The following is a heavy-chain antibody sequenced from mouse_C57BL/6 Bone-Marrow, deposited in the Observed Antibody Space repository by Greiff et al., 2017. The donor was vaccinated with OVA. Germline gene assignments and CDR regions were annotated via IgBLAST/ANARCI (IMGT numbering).Heavy chain of an antibody. D-gene: IGHD3-2*02. V-gene: IGHV1-64*01. CDR3: ARERSSAQAFDY. Sequence: QVQLQQPGAELVKPGASVKLSCKASGYTFTSYGMHWVKQRPGQGLEWIGMIHPNSGSTNYNEKFKGKATLTVDKSSSTAYMQLSSLTSEDSAVYYCARERSSAQAFDYWGQGTTLTVSS. CDR1: GYTFTSYG. J-gene: IGHJ2*01. CDR2: IHPNSGST.